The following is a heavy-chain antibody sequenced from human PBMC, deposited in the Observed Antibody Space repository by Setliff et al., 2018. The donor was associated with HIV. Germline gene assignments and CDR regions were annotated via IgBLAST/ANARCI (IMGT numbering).Heavy chain of an antibody. D-gene: IGHD3-16*02. CDR3: ARGYPVSYYYYMDV. V-gene: IGHV4-39*07. J-gene: IGHJ6*03. CDR2: IYYSGST. Sequence: SETLSLTCTVSAGSIRSSTYYWAWIRQPPGKGLEWIGTIYYSGSTYYNPSLKSRVTISVDTSKNQFSLKLSSVTAADTAVYYCARGYPVSYYYYMDVWGKGTTVTVSS. CDR1: AGSIRSSTYY.